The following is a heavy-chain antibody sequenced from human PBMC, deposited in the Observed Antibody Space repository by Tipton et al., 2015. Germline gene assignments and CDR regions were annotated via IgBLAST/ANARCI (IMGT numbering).Heavy chain of an antibody. CDR2: IWSKADGGTT. J-gene: IGHJ3*01. Sequence: SLRLSCAASGFTFSHAWMSWVRQAPGEGLEWVGRIWSKADGGTTEYAAPVKDRFTISRDDSRNMLYLQMNSLRREDSAVYYCITHRYGVVSLAYWGHGTMVTVSS. V-gene: IGHV3-15*01. D-gene: IGHD3-3*01. CDR3: ITHRYGVVSLAY. CDR1: GFTFSHAW.